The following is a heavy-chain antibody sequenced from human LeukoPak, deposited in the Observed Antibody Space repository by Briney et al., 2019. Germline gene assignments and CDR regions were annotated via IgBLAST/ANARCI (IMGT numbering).Heavy chain of an antibody. CDR2: ISSSSSYI. D-gene: IGHD6-13*01. CDR3: ARASSSSWYGMTAINYLDY. J-gene: IGHJ4*02. CDR1: GFTFSSYS. Sequence: GGSLRLSCAASGFTFSSYSMNWVRQAPGKGLEWVSSISSSSSYIYYADSVKGRFTISRDNARNSLYLQMNSLRAEDTAVYYCARASSSSWYGMTAINYLDYWGQGTLVTVSS. V-gene: IGHV3-21*01.